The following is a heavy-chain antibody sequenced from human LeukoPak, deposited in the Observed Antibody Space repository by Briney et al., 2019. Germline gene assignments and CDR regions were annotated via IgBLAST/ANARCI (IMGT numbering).Heavy chain of an antibody. CDR2: INPNSGGT. V-gene: IGHV1-2*02. D-gene: IGHD3-22*01. Sequence: ASVKVSCKASGYTFNVHYMHWVRQAPGQGLEWMGWINPNSGGTNYAQKFQGRVTMTRDTSISTAYMELSRLRSDDTAVYYCARIDSAATWGQGTLVTVSS. CDR1: GYTFNVHY. J-gene: IGHJ4*02. CDR3: ARIDSAAT.